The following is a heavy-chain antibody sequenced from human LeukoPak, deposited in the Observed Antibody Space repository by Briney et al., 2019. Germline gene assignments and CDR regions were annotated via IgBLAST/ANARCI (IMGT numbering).Heavy chain of an antibody. Sequence: PSETLSLTCTVSGYSISSNYHWGWIRQPPGKGLEWIATIYHSGSTYYNPSLKSRVTISVDTSKNQFSLKLSSVTAADTAVYYCARGTTWGNYFDYWGQGTLVTVSS. V-gene: IGHV4-38-2*02. D-gene: IGHD1-14*01. CDR2: IYHSGST. J-gene: IGHJ4*02. CDR3: ARGTTWGNYFDY. CDR1: GYSISSNYH.